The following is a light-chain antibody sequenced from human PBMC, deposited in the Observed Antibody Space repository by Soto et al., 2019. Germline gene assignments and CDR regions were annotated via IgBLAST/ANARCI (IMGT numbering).Light chain of an antibody. CDR1: QSVLYSSNNKNY. Sequence: DIVMTQSPDSLAVSLGERATINCKSSQSVLYSSNNKNYLAWYQQKPGQPPKLLIYWASARESGVPDRFSGTGSGTDFTLPISSLQAEDVAVYYCQQYYRTPQTFGQGTKVEIK. V-gene: IGKV4-1*01. CDR3: QQYYRTPQT. J-gene: IGKJ1*01. CDR2: WAS.